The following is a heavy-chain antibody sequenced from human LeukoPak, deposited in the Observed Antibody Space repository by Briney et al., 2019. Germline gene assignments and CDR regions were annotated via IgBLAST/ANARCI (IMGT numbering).Heavy chain of an antibody. D-gene: IGHD3-22*01. CDR2: ISNDGGGT. J-gene: IGHJ5*02. Sequence: GGSLRLSCTASGFIFNNFGLMWARQAPGKGLEWVSAISNDGGGTTYADFVKGRFTISRGNSKNTLFLQMNSLRAEDTALYYCAKGSSGYFADLWGQGTLVTVSS. CDR3: AKGSSGYFADL. V-gene: IGHV3-23*01. CDR1: GFIFNNFG.